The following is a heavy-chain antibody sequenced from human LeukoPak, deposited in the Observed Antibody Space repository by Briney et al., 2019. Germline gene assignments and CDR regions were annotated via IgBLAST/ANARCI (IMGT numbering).Heavy chain of an antibody. J-gene: IGHJ6*03. Sequence: PGGSLRLSCAASGFTFSSYSMNWVRQAPGKRLEWVSSISSSSSYIYYADSVKGRFTISRDNAKNSLYPQMNSLRAEDTAVYYCAKAGKVGYDILTGFPAGYYYMDVWGKGTTVTIS. CDR3: AKAGKVGYDILTGFPAGYYYMDV. V-gene: IGHV3-21*01. D-gene: IGHD3-9*01. CDR2: ISSSSSYI. CDR1: GFTFSSYS.